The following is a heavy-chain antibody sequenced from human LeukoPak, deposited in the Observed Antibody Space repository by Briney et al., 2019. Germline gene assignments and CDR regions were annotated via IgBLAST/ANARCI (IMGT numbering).Heavy chain of an antibody. Sequence: SETLSLTSTVSGGSISSYYWSWIRQPPGKGLEWIGYIYYSGSTNYNPSLKSRVTISVDTSMNQFSLKLSSVTAADTAVYYCARERTHYDFWSGYFDYWGQGTLVTVSS. CDR2: IYYSGST. CDR3: ARERTHYDFWSGYFDY. J-gene: IGHJ4*02. V-gene: IGHV4-59*01. D-gene: IGHD3-3*01. CDR1: GGSISSYY.